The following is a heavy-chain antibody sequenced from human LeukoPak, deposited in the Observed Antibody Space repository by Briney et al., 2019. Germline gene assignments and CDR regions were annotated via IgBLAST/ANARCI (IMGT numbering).Heavy chain of an antibody. CDR1: GGSISSSSYY. J-gene: IGHJ6*03. D-gene: IGHD6-13*01. CDR3: ARVSPRALIAAAGDLPRLYYYMDV. CDR2: IYYSGST. Sequence: SETLSLTCTVSGGSISSSSYYWGWIRQPPGTGLEWIGSIYYSGSTYYNPSLKSRVTISVDTSKNQFSLKLSSVTAADTAVYYCARVSPRALIAAAGDLPRLYYYMDVWGKGTTVTVSS. V-gene: IGHV4-39*07.